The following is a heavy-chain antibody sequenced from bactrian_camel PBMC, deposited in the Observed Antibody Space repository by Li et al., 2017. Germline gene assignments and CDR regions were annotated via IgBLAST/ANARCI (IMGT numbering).Heavy chain of an antibody. Sequence: QVQLVESGGGSVQAGESLTLSCDSEYSEALCMGWFRLAPGKGREGVADIASDGTTRYAESVKGRFTISKDANTLYLQMDGLKPEDAAMYYCAADLRRSTQCGGDPGMGKYWGKGTQVTVS. D-gene: IGHD7*01. J-gene: IGHJ4*01. CDR1: EYSEALC. V-gene: IGHV3S53*01. CDR3: AADLRRSTQCGGDPGMGKY. CDR2: IASDGTT.